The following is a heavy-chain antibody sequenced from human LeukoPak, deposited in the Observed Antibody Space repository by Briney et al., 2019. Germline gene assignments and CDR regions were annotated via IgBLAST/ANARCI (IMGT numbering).Heavy chain of an antibody. Sequence: PGGSLRLSCAASGFTFDDYAMHWVRQAPGKGLEWVSGISWNSGSIGYADSVKGRFTISRDNAKNSLYLQMNSLRAEDMALYYCAKDVGADYGDWYFDLWGRGTLVTVSS. J-gene: IGHJ2*01. CDR2: ISWNSGSI. D-gene: IGHD4-17*01. CDR3: AKDVGADYGDWYFDL. V-gene: IGHV3-9*03. CDR1: GFTFDDYA.